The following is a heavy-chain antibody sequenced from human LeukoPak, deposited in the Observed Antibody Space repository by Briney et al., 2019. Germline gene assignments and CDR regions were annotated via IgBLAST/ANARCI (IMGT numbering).Heavy chain of an antibody. V-gene: IGHV3-21*01. D-gene: IGHD3-22*01. Sequence: GGSLRLSCAASGFTVSSNYMSWVRQAPGKGLEWVSSISSSSSYIYYADSVKGRFTISRDNAKNSLYLQMNSLRAEDTAVYYCARGAYYYDSSGYYDWGQGTLVTVSS. CDR1: GFTVSSNY. CDR2: ISSSSSYI. CDR3: ARGAYYYDSSGYYD. J-gene: IGHJ4*02.